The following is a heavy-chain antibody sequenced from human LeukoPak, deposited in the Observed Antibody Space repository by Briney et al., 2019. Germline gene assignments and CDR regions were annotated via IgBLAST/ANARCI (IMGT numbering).Heavy chain of an antibody. CDR2: IYYIGYT. CDR3: ARGNADLLD. J-gene: IGHJ4*02. Sequence: PSETLSLTCTVAGASISSYYWSWIRQPPGEGLEWIGYIYYIGYTNYNPSLKSRVTMSVDTSNHQFSLRLSSVTAADTAVYYCARGNADLLDWGQGTLVTVSS. CDR1: GASISSYY. V-gene: IGHV4-59*01. D-gene: IGHD1-26*01.